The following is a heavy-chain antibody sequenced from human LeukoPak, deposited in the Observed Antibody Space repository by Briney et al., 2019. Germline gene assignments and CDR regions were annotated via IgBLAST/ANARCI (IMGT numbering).Heavy chain of an antibody. CDR1: GGSISSSSYS. J-gene: IGHJ5*02. D-gene: IGHD1-26*01. CDR2: IYYSGST. V-gene: IGHV4-39*01. Sequence: SETLSLTCTVSGGSISSSSYSWGWIRQPPGKGLEWIGSIYYSGSTYYNPSLKSRVTISVDTSKNQFSLKLSSVTAADTAVYYCARSGSGSYAAGWFDPWGQGTLVTVSS. CDR3: ARSGSGSYAAGWFDP.